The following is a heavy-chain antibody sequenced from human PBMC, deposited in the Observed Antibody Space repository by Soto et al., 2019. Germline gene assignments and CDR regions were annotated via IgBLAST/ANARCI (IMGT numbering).Heavy chain of an antibody. CDR2: IDPSDSQT. Sequence: GDSLKISSXGSGYSFAGYCITWARQKPGKGLEWMGRIDPSDSQTYYSPSFRGHVTISATKSITTVFLQWSSLRASGTAMYYCARKIYDSDTGPNFQYYFDSWGQGTPVTVSS. CDR3: ARKIYDSDTGPNFQYYFDS. J-gene: IGHJ4*02. D-gene: IGHD3-22*01. CDR1: GYSFAGYC. V-gene: IGHV5-10-1*01.